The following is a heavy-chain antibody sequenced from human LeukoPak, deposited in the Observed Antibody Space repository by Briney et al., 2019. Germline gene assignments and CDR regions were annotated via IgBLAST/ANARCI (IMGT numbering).Heavy chain of an antibody. Sequence: PGGSLSFYCAASAFTFSSYWMHWVGQAQGQGLVWVSRLNSDGSSTSYADSVKGRFTISRDNAKNTLYLQMNSLRAEDTAVYYCARAAYSSSWYWNYYYYGMDVWGKGTTVTVSS. J-gene: IGHJ6*04. V-gene: IGHV3-74*01. CDR3: ARAAYSSSWYWNYYYYGMDV. CDR1: AFTFSSYW. CDR2: LNSDGSST. D-gene: IGHD6-13*01.